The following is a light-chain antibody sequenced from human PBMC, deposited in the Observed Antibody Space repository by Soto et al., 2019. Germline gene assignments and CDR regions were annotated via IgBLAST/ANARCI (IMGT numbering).Light chain of an antibody. CDR2: AAS. J-gene: IGKJ2*01. Sequence: DLQMTQSPSSLSASVGDRVTITCRASQTISTYLNWYQQKPGKAPKLLIYAASSLQSGVPSRFSGSGSGTDFTLTTSSLQPEDFATYYCQQSHGIPYTFGQGTRLEI. CDR1: QTISTY. CDR3: QQSHGIPYT. V-gene: IGKV1-39*01.